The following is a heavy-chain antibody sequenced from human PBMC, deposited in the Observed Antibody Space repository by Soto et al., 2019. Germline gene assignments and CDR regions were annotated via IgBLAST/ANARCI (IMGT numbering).Heavy chain of an antibody. D-gene: IGHD2-15*01. CDR1: GFTFSSYA. CDR3: ARESSLIVVVVAATPGSHPAGYFDY. V-gene: IGHV3-30-3*01. CDR2: ISYDGSNK. Sequence: QVQLVESGGGVVQPGRSLRLSCAASGFTFSSYAMHWVCQAPGKGLEWVAVISYDGSNKYYADSVKGRFTISRDNSKNTLYLQMNSLRAEDTAVYYCARESSLIVVVVAATPGSHPAGYFDYWGQGTLVTVSS. J-gene: IGHJ4*02.